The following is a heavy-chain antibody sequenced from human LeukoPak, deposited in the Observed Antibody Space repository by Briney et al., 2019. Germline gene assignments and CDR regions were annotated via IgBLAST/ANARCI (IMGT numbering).Heavy chain of an antibody. CDR1: GFSFSYYA. CDR2: IGDSGDNT. J-gene: IGHJ4*02. CDR3: AKIVEAAGELTGYSSV. D-gene: IGHD6-19*01. V-gene: IGHV3-23*01. Sequence: PGGSLRLSCAASGFSFSYYAMMWVRQAPGKRLEWVSAIGDSGDNTYYADSAKGRFTISRSNSRNTLYLQMNSLRAEDTAVYYCAKIVEAAGELTGYSSVWGQGTLVTVSS.